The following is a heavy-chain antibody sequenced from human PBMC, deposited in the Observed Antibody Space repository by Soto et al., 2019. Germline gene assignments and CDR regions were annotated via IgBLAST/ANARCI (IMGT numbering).Heavy chain of an antibody. CDR3: ARDPSVTAIGRADH. D-gene: IGHD5-18*01. CDR2: INWNSAVI. Sequence: GGSLRLSCVVSGFTFDDYAMHWVRQAPGGGLERVSGINWNSAVIGYADSVKGRFTISRDNAKNALYLQMTSLRSEDTALYYCARDPSVTAIGRADHWGQGTLVTVSS. CDR1: GFTFDDYA. V-gene: IGHV3-9*01. J-gene: IGHJ4*02.